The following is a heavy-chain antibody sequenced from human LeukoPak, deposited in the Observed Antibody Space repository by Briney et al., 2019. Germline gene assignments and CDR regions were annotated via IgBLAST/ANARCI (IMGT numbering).Heavy chain of an antibody. D-gene: IGHD2-21*01. CDR3: AKDRIVVVIDPYYFDY. J-gene: IGHJ4*02. Sequence: PGGSLRLSCAASGFTFSSYGMHWVRQAPGKGLEWVAFIRYDGSNKYYADSVKGRFTISRDNPKNTLYLQMNSLRAEDTAVYYCAKDRIVVVIDPYYFDYWGQGTLVTVSS. CDR2: IRYDGSNK. V-gene: IGHV3-30*02. CDR1: GFTFSSYG.